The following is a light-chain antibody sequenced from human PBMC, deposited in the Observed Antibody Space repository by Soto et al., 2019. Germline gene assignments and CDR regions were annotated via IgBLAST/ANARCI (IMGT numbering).Light chain of an antibody. CDR1: SSDIGAYDY. J-gene: IGLJ3*02. CDR3: SSYTTSSPVV. Sequence: QSALTQPPSASGSPGQSVIISCAGSSSDIGAYDYVSWFQQHPGKAPKLLIYEVSNRPSGVSNRFSGSKSGNTASLTISGLQAEDEADYYCSSYTTSSPVVFGGGTKLTVL. CDR2: EVS. V-gene: IGLV2-14*01.